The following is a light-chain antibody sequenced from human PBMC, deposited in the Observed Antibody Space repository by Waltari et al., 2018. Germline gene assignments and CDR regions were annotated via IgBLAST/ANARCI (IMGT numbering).Light chain of an antibody. CDR3: QNHERLPAT. Sequence: IVLTQSPGTLSLSPGDRATLSCRASPSISRYLVWYQQKPGQPPRLLIYEASRRATGIPDRFSGSGSGTDFSLTISRLEPEDFGVYYCQNHERLPATFGQGTRVEI. V-gene: IGKV3-20*01. CDR2: EAS. J-gene: IGKJ1*01. CDR1: PSISRY.